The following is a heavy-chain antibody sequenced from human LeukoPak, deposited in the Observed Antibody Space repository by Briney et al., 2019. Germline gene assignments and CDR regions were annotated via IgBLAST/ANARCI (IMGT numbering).Heavy chain of an antibody. J-gene: IGHJ4*02. Sequence: GGSLRLSCAASGFTVSSYWMSWVRQAPGRGLEGVANIKQDGSEKYYVDSVKGRFTISRDNAKNSLYLQMNSLRAEDTAVYYCARDLSHYDFWSGYYSWGQGTLVTVSS. CDR3: ARDLSHYDFWSGYYS. CDR2: IKQDGSEK. V-gene: IGHV3-7*01. CDR1: GFTVSSYW. D-gene: IGHD3-3*01.